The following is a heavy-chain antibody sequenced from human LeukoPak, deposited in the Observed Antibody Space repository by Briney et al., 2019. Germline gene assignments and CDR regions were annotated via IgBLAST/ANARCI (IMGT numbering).Heavy chain of an antibody. CDR2: IYTSGST. V-gene: IGHV4-4*07. CDR1: GGSISSYY. Sequence: ETSETLSLTCTVSGGSISSYYWSWIRQPAGKGLEWIGRIYTSGSTNCNPSLKSRVTMSVDTSKNQFSLKLSSVTAADTAVYYCARDRTVVVPAAPDLNWFDPWGQGTLVTVSS. J-gene: IGHJ5*02. CDR3: ARDRTVVVPAAPDLNWFDP. D-gene: IGHD2-2*01.